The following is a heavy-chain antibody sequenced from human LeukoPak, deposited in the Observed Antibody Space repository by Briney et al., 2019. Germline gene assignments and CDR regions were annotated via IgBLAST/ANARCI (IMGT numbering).Heavy chain of an antibody. Sequence: GGSLRLSCAASGFTFSSYSMNWVRQAPGKGLEWVSYISSSSSTIYYADSVKGRFTISRDNAKNSLYLQMNSLRAEDTAVYYCAREFIGRRDDPGGRGQGTLVTVSS. CDR2: ISSSSSTI. V-gene: IGHV3-48*04. J-gene: IGHJ4*02. CDR1: GFTFSSYS. CDR3: AREFIGRRDDPGG. D-gene: IGHD1-1*01.